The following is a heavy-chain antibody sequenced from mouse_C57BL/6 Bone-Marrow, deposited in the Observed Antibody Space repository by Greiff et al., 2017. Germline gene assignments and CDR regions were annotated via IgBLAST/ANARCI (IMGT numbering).Heavy chain of an antibody. CDR2: LDPENGDT. D-gene: IGHD2-1*01. CDR1: GFNIKDDY. V-gene: IGHV14-4*01. Sequence: EVKLVESGAELVRPGASVKLSCTASGFNIKDDYMHWVKQRPEQGLEWIGWLDPENGDTEYASKFQGKATITADTSSNTAYLQLSSLTSEDTAVYYCTSLLGIADWGQGTLVTVSA. CDR3: TSLLGIAD. J-gene: IGHJ3*01.